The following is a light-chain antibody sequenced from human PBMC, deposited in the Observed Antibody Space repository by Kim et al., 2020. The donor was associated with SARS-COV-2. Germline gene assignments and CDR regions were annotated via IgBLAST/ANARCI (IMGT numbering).Light chain of an antibody. CDR1: SGHSSYA. J-gene: IGLJ1*01. Sequence: SVKLTCPLSSGHSSYAIAWHQQQPEKGPRYLIKLNSDGSHSKGDGIPDRFSGSSSGAERYLTISSLQSEDEADYYCQTWGTGIHVFGTGTKVTVL. CDR2: LNSDGSH. CDR3: QTWGTGIHV. V-gene: IGLV4-69*01.